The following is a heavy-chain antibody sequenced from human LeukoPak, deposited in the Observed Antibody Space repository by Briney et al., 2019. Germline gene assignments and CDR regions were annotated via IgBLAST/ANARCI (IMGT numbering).Heavy chain of an antibody. J-gene: IGHJ4*02. CDR3: AREGESGYVWGSYRNFDY. Sequence: GGSLRLSCAASGFTFSSYCMSWVRQAPGKGLEWVANIKQDGSEKYYVDSVKGRFTISRDNAKNSLYLQMNSLRAEDTAVYYCAREGESGYVWGSYRNFDYWGQGTLVTVSS. V-gene: IGHV3-7*03. CDR2: IKQDGSEK. CDR1: GFTFSSYC. D-gene: IGHD3-16*02.